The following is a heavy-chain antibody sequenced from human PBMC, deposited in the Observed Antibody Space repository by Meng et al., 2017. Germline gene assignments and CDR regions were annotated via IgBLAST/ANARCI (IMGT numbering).Heavy chain of an antibody. CDR3: ARGVRLPDY. CDR2: INHSGST. CDR1: GGSFSGYY. V-gene: IGHV4-34*01. J-gene: IGHJ4*02. Sequence: VQVQEWGAGLLKPSETLSLTCAVYGGSFSGYYWGWIRQPPGKGLEWIGEINHSGSTNYNPSLKSRVTISVDTSKNQFSLKLSSVTAADTAVYYCARGVRLPDYWGQGTLVTVSS. D-gene: IGHD2-15*01.